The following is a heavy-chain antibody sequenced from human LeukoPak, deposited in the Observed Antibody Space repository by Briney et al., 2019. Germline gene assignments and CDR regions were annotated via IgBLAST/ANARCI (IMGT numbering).Heavy chain of an antibody. CDR2: ISSSGSTI. J-gene: IGHJ4*02. CDR3: ARDLATRLRTGLYDS. V-gene: IGHV3-48*03. D-gene: IGHD4-17*01. CDR1: GFTFSSYE. Sequence: GGSLRLSCAASGFTFSSYEMNWVRQAPGKGLEWVSYISSSGSTIYYADSVKGRFTISRDNAKNTLYLQMNSLRAEDTAVYYCARDLATRLRTGLYDSWGQGALVTVSS.